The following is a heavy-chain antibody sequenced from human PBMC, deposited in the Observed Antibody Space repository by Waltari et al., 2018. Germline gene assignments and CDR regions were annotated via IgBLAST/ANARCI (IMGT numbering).Heavy chain of an antibody. CDR1: GGSIRSSY. CDR2: MYTSGST. J-gene: IGHJ4*02. Sequence: QVQLQESGPGLVKPSETLSLTCTVSGGSIRSSYWSWIRQPAGKGLEWIGRMYTSGSTKYNPSLKSRVTISVDTSKNQFSLKLSSVTAADTAVYYCARDLSDSSGWYYFDDWGQGTLVTVSS. D-gene: IGHD6-19*01. CDR3: ARDLSDSSGWYYFDD. V-gene: IGHV4-4*07.